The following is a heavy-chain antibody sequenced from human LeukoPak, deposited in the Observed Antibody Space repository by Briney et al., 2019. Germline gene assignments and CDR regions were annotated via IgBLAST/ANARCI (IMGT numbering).Heavy chain of an antibody. J-gene: IGHJ4*02. V-gene: IGHV3-72*01. CDR3: VRGFNSFDS. D-gene: IGHD4-4*01. Sequence: GGSLRLSCVASGFIFSDHYMEWVRQAPGKGLEWVGRSRNKAKGYTTEYVASVRGRFTISRDESKDSLFLQMNSLKIEDTAVYYCVRGFNSFDSWGQGTQVTVSS. CDR1: GFIFSDHY. CDR2: SRNKAKGYTT.